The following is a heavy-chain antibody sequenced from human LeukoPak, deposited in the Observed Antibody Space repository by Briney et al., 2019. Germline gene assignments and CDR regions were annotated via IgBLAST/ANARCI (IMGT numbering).Heavy chain of an antibody. Sequence: GGSLRLSCAASGFTFSSYVMSWVRQAPGKGLEWVSAISGSGGSTYYADSVKGRFTISRDNSKNTLYLQMNSLRAEDTAVYYCAKAPHIVVVPAAYFDYWGQGTLVTVSS. CDR3: AKAPHIVVVPAAYFDY. D-gene: IGHD2-2*01. V-gene: IGHV3-23*01. CDR2: ISGSGGST. CDR1: GFTFSSYV. J-gene: IGHJ4*02.